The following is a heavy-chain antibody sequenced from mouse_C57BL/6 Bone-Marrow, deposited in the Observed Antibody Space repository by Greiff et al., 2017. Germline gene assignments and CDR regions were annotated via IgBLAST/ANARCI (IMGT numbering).Heavy chain of an antibody. V-gene: IGHV1-76*01. CDR2: IYPGSGNT. CDR3: AREEDYDERDVDFDD. Sequence: QVQLKESGAELVRPGASVKLSCKASGYTFTDYYINWVKQRPGQGLEWIARIYPGSGNTYYNEKFKGKATLTAEKSSSTAYMQLSSLTSEDSAVYFCAREEDYDERDVDFDDWGQGTTLTVSA. J-gene: IGHJ2*01. D-gene: IGHD2-4*01. CDR1: GYTFTDYY.